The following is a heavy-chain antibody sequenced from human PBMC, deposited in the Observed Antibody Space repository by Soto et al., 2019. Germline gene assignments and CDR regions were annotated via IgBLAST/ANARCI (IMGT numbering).Heavy chain of an antibody. CDR1: GGSVNGYY. V-gene: IGHV4-34*02. CDR2: INHTGGT. Sequence: QVHLQQWGAGLLKPSETLSLTCAVYGGSVNGYYWNWIRQPPGKGLEWIGEINHTGGTHYNPSLKSHVTMSVATSKNPFSLRLSSVTAADTAIYYCATRITVFGLLIPPFDPWGQGTQVTVSS. J-gene: IGHJ5*02. CDR3: ATRITVFGLLIPPFDP. D-gene: IGHD3-3*01.